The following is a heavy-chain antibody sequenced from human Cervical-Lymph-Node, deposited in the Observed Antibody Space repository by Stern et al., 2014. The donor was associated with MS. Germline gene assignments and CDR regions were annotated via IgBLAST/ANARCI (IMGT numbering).Heavy chain of an antibody. D-gene: IGHD2-2*01. CDR2: IIYNGTNK. J-gene: IGHJ4*02. Sequence: VQLVESGGGVVQPGRSLRLSCAALGFTFKSYTMHWVRQAPGKGLEWVAVIIYNGTNKYYADSVKGRFTISRDNSKNTLFLQMNSLRPEDTAVYYCAKYAQSFDIWGQGTPVTVSS. V-gene: IGHV3-30*14. CDR1: GFTFKSYT. CDR3: AKYAQSFDI.